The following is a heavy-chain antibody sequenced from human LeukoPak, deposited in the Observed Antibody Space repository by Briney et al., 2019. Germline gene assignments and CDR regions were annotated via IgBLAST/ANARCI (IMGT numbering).Heavy chain of an antibody. CDR1: GGSVNSGSYY. CDR2: IYYSGST. D-gene: IGHD1-26*01. J-gene: IGHJ4*02. Sequence: SETLSLTCTVSGGSVNSGSYYWNWIRQPPGKGLEWIGYIYYSGSTNYNPSLKSRVAISVDTSKNQFSLKLSSVTAADTAVYYCARAAYSGSYHSDYWGQGTLVTVSS. CDR3: ARAAYSGSYHSDY. V-gene: IGHV4-61*01.